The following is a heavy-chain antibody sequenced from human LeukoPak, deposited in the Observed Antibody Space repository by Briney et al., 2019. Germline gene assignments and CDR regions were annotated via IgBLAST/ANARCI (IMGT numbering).Heavy chain of an antibody. Sequence: GGSLRLSCAASGFIFGNYAMSWVRQAPGKGLEWVSAFGTTAHSTYYADSVKGRFTISRDNSKNMLYLQMNSLRAEDTALYYCAKRGAYGDLDAFDIWGQGTMVTVSS. D-gene: IGHD4-17*01. J-gene: IGHJ3*02. CDR3: AKRGAYGDLDAFDI. CDR2: FGTTAHST. CDR1: GFIFGNYA. V-gene: IGHV3-23*01.